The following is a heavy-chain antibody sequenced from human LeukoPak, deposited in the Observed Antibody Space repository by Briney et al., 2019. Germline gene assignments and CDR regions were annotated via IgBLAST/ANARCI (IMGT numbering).Heavy chain of an antibody. CDR1: GFTFSNAW. Sequence: GGSLRLSCAASGFTFSNAWMSWVRQAPGKWLEWVGRMKSKTDGGTTDYAAPVKGRFTISRDDSKNTLYLQMNSLKTEDTAVYYCTTDVGYNWNFRLDYWGQGTPVTVSS. CDR2: MKSKTDGGTT. V-gene: IGHV3-15*01. CDR3: TTDVGYNWNFRLDY. D-gene: IGHD1-7*01. J-gene: IGHJ4*02.